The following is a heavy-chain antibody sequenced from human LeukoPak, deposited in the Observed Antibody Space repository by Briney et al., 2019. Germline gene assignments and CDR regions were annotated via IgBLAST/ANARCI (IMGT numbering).Heavy chain of an antibody. CDR1: GYTFTSYG. CDR2: ISAYNGNT. D-gene: IGHD4-17*01. Sequence: ASVKVSCKASGYTFTSYGISWVRQAPGQGLEWMGWISAYNGNTNYGQKLQGRVTMTTDTSTSTGYMELRSLRSDDTAVYYCARDWHDYGDYYYFDYWGQGTLVTVSS. V-gene: IGHV1-18*01. CDR3: ARDWHDYGDYYYFDY. J-gene: IGHJ4*02.